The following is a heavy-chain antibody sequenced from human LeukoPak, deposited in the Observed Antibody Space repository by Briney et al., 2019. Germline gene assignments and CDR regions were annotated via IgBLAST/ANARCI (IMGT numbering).Heavy chain of an antibody. CDR2: IRGSGSGMGSGN. J-gene: IGHJ4*02. CDR3: ARDDNWGFDF. Sequence: PGGALRLSRAAPGCAFSDYRRNGVRQAPGRGVEWVANIRGSGSGMGSGNYYAGSVKGRLTISRENAMNSLYLPVNRLKAEEMVFNYCARDDNWGFDFWGQAALVTVSS. D-gene: IGHD7-27*01. CDR1: GCAFSDYR. V-gene: IGHV3-21*05.